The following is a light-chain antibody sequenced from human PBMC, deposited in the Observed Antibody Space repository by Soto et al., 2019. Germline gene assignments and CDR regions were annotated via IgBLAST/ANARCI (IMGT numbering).Light chain of an antibody. Sequence: DIVMTQSPDSLAVSLGERATLNCKSSQSVLYSSNNKNYLAWYQQKPGQPPRLLIYWASARESGVPDRFSGSGSGTEFTLTISSLQAEDVAVYYCQQYYSSPLYTFGQGTKLEIK. CDR3: QQYYSSPLYT. J-gene: IGKJ2*01. CDR2: WAS. CDR1: QSVLYSSNNKNY. V-gene: IGKV4-1*01.